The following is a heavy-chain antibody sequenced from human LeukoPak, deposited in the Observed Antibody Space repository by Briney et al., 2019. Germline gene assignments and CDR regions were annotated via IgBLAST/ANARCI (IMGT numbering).Heavy chain of an antibody. J-gene: IGHJ5*02. Sequence: PSETLSLTCSVSGGSISSYYWSWIRQPPGKGLEWIGYIHYSGSTNYNPSLKRRVTISVDTSKNQFSLKLSSVTAADTAVYYCARDESQFDPWGQGTLVTVSS. CDR3: ARDESQFDP. CDR1: GGSISSYY. CDR2: IHYSGST. V-gene: IGHV4-59*12.